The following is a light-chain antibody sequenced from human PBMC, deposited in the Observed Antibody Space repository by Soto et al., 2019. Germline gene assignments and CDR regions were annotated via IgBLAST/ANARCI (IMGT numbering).Light chain of an antibody. J-gene: IGKJ4*01. V-gene: IGKV3-15*01. CDR1: QSVCSN. Sequence: EIVMTQSPATLSVSPGERATLSCRASQSVCSNLAWYQQKPGQAPRFLIYDASTRATGIPARFSGSGSGTEYTLTISSLQAEDSAVYYCQQCSWHPFTVTFGGGTKVEIK. CDR3: QQCSWHPFTVT. CDR2: DAS.